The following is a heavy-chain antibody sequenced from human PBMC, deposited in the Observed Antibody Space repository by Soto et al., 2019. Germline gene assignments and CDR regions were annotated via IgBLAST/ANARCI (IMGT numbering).Heavy chain of an antibody. CDR3: AREGYCSSTSCYPYYFDY. D-gene: IGHD2-2*01. V-gene: IGHV3-33*01. CDR1: GFTFSSYG. CDR2: IWYDGSNK. Sequence: GGSLRLSCAASGFTFSSYGMHWVRQAPGKGLEWVAVIWYDGSNKYYADSVKGRFTISRDNSKNTLYLQMNSLRAEDTAVYHCAREGYCSSTSCYPYYFDYWGQGTLVTVSS. J-gene: IGHJ4*02.